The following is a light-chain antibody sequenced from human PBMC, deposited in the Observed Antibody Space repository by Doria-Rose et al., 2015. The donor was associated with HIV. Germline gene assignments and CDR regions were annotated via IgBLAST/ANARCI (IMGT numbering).Light chain of an antibody. Sequence: EIVLTQSPATLSLSPGERATLSCRASQTISSSLAWYQQKPGQAPRLLIYDASKRVTGIPARFSGSGSGTDFTLTISSLEPEDFALYYCQERSNWPELTFGGGTKVEIK. CDR1: QTISSS. J-gene: IGKJ4*01. CDR2: DAS. CDR3: QERSNWPELT. V-gene: IGKV3-11*01.